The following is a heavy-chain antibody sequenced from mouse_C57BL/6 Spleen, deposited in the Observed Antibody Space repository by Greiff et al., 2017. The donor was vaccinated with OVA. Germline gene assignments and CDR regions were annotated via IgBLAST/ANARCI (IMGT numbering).Heavy chain of an antibody. CDR2: IYPGDGDT. Sequence: VQLQQSGAELVKPGASVKISCKASGYAFSSYWMNWVKQRPGKGLEWIGQIYPGDGDTNYNGKFKGKATLTADKSSSTAYMQLSSLTSEDSAVYFCARCHYYGSSSYYFDYWGQGTTLTVSS. V-gene: IGHV1-80*01. D-gene: IGHD1-1*01. CDR3: ARCHYYGSSSYYFDY. J-gene: IGHJ2*01. CDR1: GYAFSSYW.